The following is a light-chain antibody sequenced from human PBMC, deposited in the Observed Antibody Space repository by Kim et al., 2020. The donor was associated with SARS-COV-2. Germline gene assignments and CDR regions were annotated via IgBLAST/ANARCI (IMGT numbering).Light chain of an antibody. V-gene: IGKV1-5*03. CDR3: QQYRSYPWT. J-gene: IGKJ1*01. Sequence: GDRVTITCRASRNVDDYLAWYQQKPGGAPKLLIFKASTLKSGVPSRFSGSGYGTEFTLTINSLQPDDFGTYYCQQYRSYPWTFGQGTKV. CDR2: KAS. CDR1: RNVDDY.